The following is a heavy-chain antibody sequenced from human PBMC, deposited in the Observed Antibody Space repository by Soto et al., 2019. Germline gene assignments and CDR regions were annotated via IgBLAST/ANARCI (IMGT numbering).Heavy chain of an antibody. CDR3: AREGYYDSSGYKHFDY. V-gene: IGHV1-69*04. Sequence: GASVKVSCKAIGYSFTSHYMHWVRLAPGQGLEWMGRIIPILGIANYAQKFQGRVTITADKSTSTAYMELSSLRSEDTAVYYCAREGYYDSSGYKHFDYWGQGTLVTVSS. D-gene: IGHD3-22*01. J-gene: IGHJ4*02. CDR2: IIPILGIA. CDR1: GYSFTSHY.